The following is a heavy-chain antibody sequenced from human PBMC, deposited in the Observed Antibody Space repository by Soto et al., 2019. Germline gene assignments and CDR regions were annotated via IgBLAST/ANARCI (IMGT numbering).Heavy chain of an antibody. CDR2: VNSDGSNT. V-gene: IGHV3-74*01. CDR1: GFIFSNTC. D-gene: IGHD3-9*01. Sequence: XGSLSLSFAASGFIFSNTCMHWVRQAPGKGLVWVSHVNSDGSNTNYADFVKGRFTVSRDNARNTVYLQMNSLRADDTAVYYCEKDWSYGLDVWGQGTTVTVSS. J-gene: IGHJ6*02. CDR3: EKDWSYGLDV.